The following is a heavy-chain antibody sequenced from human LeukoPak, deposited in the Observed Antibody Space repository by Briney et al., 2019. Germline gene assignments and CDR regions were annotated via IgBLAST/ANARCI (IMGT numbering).Heavy chain of an antibody. Sequence: GSLRLSCVASGFTFSSYSMNWVRQAPGKGLEWVSSISSSSSYIYYADSVKGRFTISRDNAKNSLYLQMNSLRAEDTAVYYCAREESIFGVVSTFDYMDVWGKGTTVTVSS. CDR3: AREESIFGVVSTFDYMDV. CDR2: ISSSSSYI. D-gene: IGHD3-3*01. J-gene: IGHJ6*03. CDR1: GFTFSSYS. V-gene: IGHV3-21*01.